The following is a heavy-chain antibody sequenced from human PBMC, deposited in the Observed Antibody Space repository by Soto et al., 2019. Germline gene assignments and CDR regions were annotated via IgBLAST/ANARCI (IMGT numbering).Heavy chain of an antibody. CDR3: ARGARLTTVTGAGCGVFDR. CDR1: GFTFSDYE. D-gene: IGHD4-17*01. J-gene: IGHJ3*01. CDR2: ISSCGSAI. Sequence: EVQLVESGGGLGQPGGSLRLSCAASGFTFSDYEINWVRQPPGKGLQWVSYISSCGSAIHYADSVKGRVTISRDNAKKSFSVPMSSLRAEDTAVYYCARGARLTTVTGAGCGVFDRWGQGTIVTVSS. V-gene: IGHV3-48*03.